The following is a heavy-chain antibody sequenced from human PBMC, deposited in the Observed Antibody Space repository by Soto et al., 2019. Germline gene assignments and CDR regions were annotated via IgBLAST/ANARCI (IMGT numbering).Heavy chain of an antibody. CDR1: GFTFDDFW. V-gene: IGHV3-74*01. Sequence: WGFLRLSCAASGFTFDDFWIHCVRKDPGKGLVWVSHINSDGSTTNYADSVRGRFTVSSDNDKNTVYLQRNSLRADDTAVYYCATESVVAAGFTRTFRPWSAFDFWGQGTLVTVSS. D-gene: IGHD2-15*01. J-gene: IGHJ4*01. CDR3: ATESVVAAGFTRTFRPWSAFDF. CDR2: INSDGSTT.